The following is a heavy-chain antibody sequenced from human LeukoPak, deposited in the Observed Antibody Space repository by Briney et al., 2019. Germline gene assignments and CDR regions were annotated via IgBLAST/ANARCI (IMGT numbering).Heavy chain of an antibody. D-gene: IGHD3-10*01. J-gene: IGHJ4*02. CDR1: GGTFSSYA. CDR2: IIPIFGTA. V-gene: IGHV1-69*01. CDR3: AREGYQGRLLWFGELRGYFDY. Sequence: GSSVKVSCKASGGTFSSYAISWVRQAPGQGLEWMGGIIPIFGTANYAQKFQGRVTITADESTSTAYMELSSLRAEDTAVYYCAREGYQGRLLWFGELRGYFDYWGQGTLVTVSS.